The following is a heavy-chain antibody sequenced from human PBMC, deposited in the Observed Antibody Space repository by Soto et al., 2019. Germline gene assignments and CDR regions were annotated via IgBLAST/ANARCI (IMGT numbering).Heavy chain of an antibody. Sequence: GGSLRLSCAASGFTFSSYAMSWVRQAPGKGLEWVSAISGSGGSTYYADSVKGRFTISRDNSKNQFSLKLSSVTAADTAVYYCARHSRGWYFDYWGQGTLVTVSS. CDR1: GFTFSSYA. CDR2: ISGSGGST. CDR3: ARHSRGWYFDY. D-gene: IGHD6-19*01. J-gene: IGHJ4*02. V-gene: IGHV3-23*01.